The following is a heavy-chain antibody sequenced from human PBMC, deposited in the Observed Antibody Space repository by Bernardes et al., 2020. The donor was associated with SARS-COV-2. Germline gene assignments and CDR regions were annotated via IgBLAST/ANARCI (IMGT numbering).Heavy chain of an antibody. CDR1: GFTFSSYA. Sequence: GGSLRLSCAASGFTFSSYAMSWVRQAPGKGLEWVSAISGSGGSTYYADSVKGRFTISRDNSKNTLYLQMNSLRAEDTAVYYCAKGGYYDFWSGYYFVDYWGQGTLVTVSS. D-gene: IGHD3-3*01. J-gene: IGHJ4*02. CDR2: ISGSGGST. CDR3: AKGGYYDFWSGYYFVDY. V-gene: IGHV3-23*01.